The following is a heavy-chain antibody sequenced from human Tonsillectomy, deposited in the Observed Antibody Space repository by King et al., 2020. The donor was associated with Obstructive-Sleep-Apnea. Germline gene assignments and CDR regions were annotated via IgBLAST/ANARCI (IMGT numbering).Heavy chain of an antibody. CDR3: ARELGYCSSTSCPPDYYYGMDA. J-gene: IGHJ6*02. CDR2: IYYSGGT. D-gene: IGHD2-2*01. Sequence: QLQESGPGLVKPSQTLSLTCTVSGGSISSGGYYWSWIRQHPGKGLEWIGYIYYSGGTYYNPSLKSRVTISVDTSKNQFSLKLSSVTAADTAVYYCARELGYCSSTSCPPDYYYGMDAWGQGTTVTVSS. V-gene: IGHV4-31*03. CDR1: GGSISSGGYY.